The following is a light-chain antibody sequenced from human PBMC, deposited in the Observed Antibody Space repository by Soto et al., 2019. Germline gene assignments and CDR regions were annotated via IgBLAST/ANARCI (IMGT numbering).Light chain of an antibody. V-gene: IGKV3-20*01. CDR3: QQYGSSPPIT. Sequence: LTKAPNTLALSPGEKATLSCGASKSVSSSYLAWYQQKPGQAPRLLIYGASSRATGIPDRFSGSGSGTEFTLTISRLEPEDFAVYYCQQYGSSPPITFGQGTRLEI. CDR1: KSVSSSY. CDR2: GAS. J-gene: IGKJ5*01.